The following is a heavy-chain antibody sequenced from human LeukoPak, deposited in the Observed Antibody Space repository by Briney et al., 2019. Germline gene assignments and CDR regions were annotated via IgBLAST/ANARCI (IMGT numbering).Heavy chain of an antibody. CDR3: AKSGLNRFDY. CDR2: ISGSGRGGRT. Sequence: QSGGSLRLSCAASGFTFSSFAMSWVRQAPGKGLEWVSNISGSGRGGRTYYADSVKGRFTISKDNSKNSLYLQMNSLRAEDTAIYYCAKSGLNRFDYWGQGTLVTVSS. D-gene: IGHD2-15*01. J-gene: IGHJ4*02. CDR1: GFTFSSFA. V-gene: IGHV3-23*01.